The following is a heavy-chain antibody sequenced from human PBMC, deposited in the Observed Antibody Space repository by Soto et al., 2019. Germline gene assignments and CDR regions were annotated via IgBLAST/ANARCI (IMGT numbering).Heavy chain of an antibody. Sequence: QVQLVESGGGVVQPGRSLRLSCAASGFTFSSYAMHWVRQAPGKGLEWVAVISYDGSNKYYADSVKGRFTISRDNSKNPLYLQMNSLRAEDTAVYYCARDQLVVVVAATPEYYYGMDVWGQGTTVTVSS. D-gene: IGHD2-15*01. V-gene: IGHV3-30-3*01. CDR1: GFTFSSYA. CDR2: ISYDGSNK. J-gene: IGHJ6*02. CDR3: ARDQLVVVVAATPEYYYGMDV.